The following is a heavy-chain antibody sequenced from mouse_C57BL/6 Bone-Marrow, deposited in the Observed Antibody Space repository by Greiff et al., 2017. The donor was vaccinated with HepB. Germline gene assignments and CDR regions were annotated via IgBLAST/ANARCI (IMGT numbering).Heavy chain of an antibody. CDR2: INPSNGGT. V-gene: IGHV1-53*01. Sequence: QVQLQQSGTELVKPGASVKLSCKASGYTFPSYWMHWVKQRPGQGLEWIGNINPSNGGTNYNEKFKSKATLTVDKSSSTAYMQLSSLTSEDSAVYYCANGGSSLYYFDYWGQGTTLTVSS. CDR1: GYTFPSYW. J-gene: IGHJ2*01. CDR3: ANGGSSLYYFDY. D-gene: IGHD1-1*01.